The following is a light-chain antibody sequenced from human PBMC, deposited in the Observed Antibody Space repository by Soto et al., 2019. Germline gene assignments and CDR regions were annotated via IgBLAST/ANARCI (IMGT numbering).Light chain of an antibody. CDR2: GAS. V-gene: IGKV3-15*01. CDR3: QQYNNWPQA. J-gene: IGKJ1*01. Sequence: EIVMTQSPATLSVSPGERATLSCRASQGVRSLLAWYQQKPGQAPRLLISGASTRATGIPARFSGSGSGTEFTLTISSLQSEDFAVYYCQQYNNWPQAFGQGTRVEIK. CDR1: QGVRSL.